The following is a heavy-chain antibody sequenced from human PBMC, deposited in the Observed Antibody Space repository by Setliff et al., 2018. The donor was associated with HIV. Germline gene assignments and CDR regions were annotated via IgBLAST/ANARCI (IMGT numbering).Heavy chain of an antibody. CDR3: ARARITMIGGRLEPYAFDR. V-gene: IGHV4-4*07. CDR1: GGSFSTYH. J-gene: IGHJ3*01. Sequence: PSETLSLTCTVSGGSFSTYHWSWIRQPAGEGPEYIGRVHSTGTTIYNPSLKSRVTMSVDASKNQLSLKLRSVTAADTAVYYCARARITMIGGRLEPYAFDRWGQGTKVTVSS. CDR2: VHSTGTT. D-gene: IGHD3-10*01.